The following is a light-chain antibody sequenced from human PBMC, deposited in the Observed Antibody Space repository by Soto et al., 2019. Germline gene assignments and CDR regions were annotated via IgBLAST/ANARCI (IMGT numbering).Light chain of an antibody. CDR1: SSDVGGYNY. V-gene: IGLV2-8*01. J-gene: IGLJ3*02. Sequence: QSALTQPPSASGSPGQSVTISCTGTSSDVGGYNYVSWYQQHPGKAPKLMIYEVTRRPSGVPDRFSGSKSGHTASLTVSGIQAEDEVDYYCDSYAGSNNVRVFGGGTKLTFL. CDR3: DSYAGSNNVRV. CDR2: EVT.